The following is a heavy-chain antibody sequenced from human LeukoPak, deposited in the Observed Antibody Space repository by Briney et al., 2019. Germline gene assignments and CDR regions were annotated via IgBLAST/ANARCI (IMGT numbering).Heavy chain of an antibody. CDR1: GFTFDDYA. D-gene: IGHD2-21*02. J-gene: IGHJ6*02. V-gene: IGHV3-9*01. CDR3: AKVGTARRYYYYGMDV. CDR2: ISWNSGSI. Sequence: GGSLRLSCAASGFTFDDYAMHWVRQAPGKGLEWVSGISWNSGSIGYADSVKCRFTISRDNAKNSLYLQMNSLRAEDTALYYCAKVGTARRYYYYGMDVWGQGTTVTVSS.